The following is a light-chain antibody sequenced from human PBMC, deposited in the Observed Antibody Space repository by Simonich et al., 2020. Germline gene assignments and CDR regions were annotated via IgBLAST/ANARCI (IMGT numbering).Light chain of an antibody. CDR3: YSAADNNWV. CDR2: KDS. CDR1: VLAKKY. V-gene: IGLV3-27*01. J-gene: IGLJ3*02. Sequence: YELTQPSSVSVSPGQTARITCSGDVLAKKYARWFQQKPGQAPVLVIYKDSERPSGIPERFAGSSSGTTVTLTISGAQVEDEADYYCYSAADNNWVFGGGTKLTVL.